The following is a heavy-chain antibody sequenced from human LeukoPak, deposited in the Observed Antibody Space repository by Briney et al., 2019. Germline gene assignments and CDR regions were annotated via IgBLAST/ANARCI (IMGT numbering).Heavy chain of an antibody. CDR3: ARDPDRLPAATTGWFDP. J-gene: IGHJ5*02. D-gene: IGHD2-2*01. Sequence: ASVKGSCKASGYTFTSYGISWVRQAPGQGLEWMGWISAYNGNTNYAQKLQGRVTMTTDTSTSTAYMELRSLRSDDTAVYYCARDPDRLPAATTGWFDPWGQGTLVTVSS. CDR2: ISAYNGNT. V-gene: IGHV1-18*01. CDR1: GYTFTSYG.